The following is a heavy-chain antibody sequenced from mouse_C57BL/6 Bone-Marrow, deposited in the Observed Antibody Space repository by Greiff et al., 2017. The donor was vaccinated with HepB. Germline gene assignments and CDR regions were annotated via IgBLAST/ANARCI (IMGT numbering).Heavy chain of an antibody. CDR1: GYTFTSYW. CDR2: IDPSDSYT. CDR3: ARSTYSSGPAWFAY. D-gene: IGHD3-2*02. V-gene: IGHV1-69*01. Sequence: QVQLQQPGAELVMPGASVKLSCKASGYTFTSYWMHWVKQRPGQGLEWIGEIDPSDSYTNYNQKFKGKSTLTVDKSSSTAYMQLSSLTSEDSAVYYCARSTYSSGPAWFAYWGQGTLVTVSA. J-gene: IGHJ3*01.